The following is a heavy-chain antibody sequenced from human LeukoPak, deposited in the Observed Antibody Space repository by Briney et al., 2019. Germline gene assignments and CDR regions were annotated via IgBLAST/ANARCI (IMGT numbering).Heavy chain of an antibody. V-gene: IGHV3-30*02. CDR2: IRYDGSNK. Sequence: GGSLRLSCAASGFTFSSYGMHWVRQAPGKGLEWVAFIRYDGSNKYYADSVKGRFTISRDNSKNTLYLQMNSLRAEDTAVYYCAKVRAYFDWHDAFDIWGQGTMVTVSS. D-gene: IGHD3-9*01. CDR1: GFTFSSYG. J-gene: IGHJ3*02. CDR3: AKVRAYFDWHDAFDI.